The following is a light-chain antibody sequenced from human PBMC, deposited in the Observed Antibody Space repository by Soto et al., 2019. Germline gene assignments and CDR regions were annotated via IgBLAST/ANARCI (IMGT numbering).Light chain of an antibody. Sequence: DIQMTQPSTLSASVGDRVTLNCRASQSISTYLAWYQQKPGKAPKVLIYHASNLESGVPSRFSGGGSGTEFTLTISSLQPDDFATYYCQQYYMYSYSFGQGTKLDIK. V-gene: IGKV1-5*01. CDR2: HAS. J-gene: IGKJ2*01. CDR3: QQYYMYSYS. CDR1: QSISTY.